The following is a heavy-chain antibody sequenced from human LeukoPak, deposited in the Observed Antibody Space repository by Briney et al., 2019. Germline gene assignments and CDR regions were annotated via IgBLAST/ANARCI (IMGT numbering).Heavy chain of an antibody. CDR2: ISGSGDAT. Sequence: PGGSLRLSCAASGFTFGSFAMSWVRQAPGKGLEWVSGISGSGDATFYADSVKGRFTISRDNSKGTLYLQMNSLRAEDTAVYYCARQVRRVQLWSSYYFDYWGQGTLVTVSS. CDR3: ARQVRRVQLWSSYYFDY. D-gene: IGHD6-19*01. CDR1: GFTFGSFA. V-gene: IGHV3-23*01. J-gene: IGHJ4*02.